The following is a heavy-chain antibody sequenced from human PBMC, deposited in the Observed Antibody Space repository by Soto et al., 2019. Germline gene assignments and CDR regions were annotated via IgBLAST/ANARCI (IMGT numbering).Heavy chain of an antibody. Sequence: QVQLVESGGGVVQPGRSLRLSCAASGFTFSHYAMHWVRQAPGKGLEWVALMSYDGSNEYYADSVKGRFTISRDNSKNTLYLQMNSLRAEDTAVYYCANDGSHNLDYWGQGTLVTVSS. V-gene: IGHV3-30*18. CDR1: GFTFSHYA. D-gene: IGHD1-26*01. J-gene: IGHJ4*02. CDR3: ANDGSHNLDY. CDR2: MSYDGSNE.